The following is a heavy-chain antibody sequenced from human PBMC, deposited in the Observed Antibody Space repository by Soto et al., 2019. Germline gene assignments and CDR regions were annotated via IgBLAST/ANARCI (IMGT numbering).Heavy chain of an antibody. Sequence: GGSLRLSCTASGFTFGDYAMSWFRQAPGKGLEWVGFIRSKAYGGTTEYAASVKGRFTISRDDSKSIAYLQMNSLKTEDTAVYYCTRDRGLWFGELDGYDYYYMDVWGQGTTVTVSS. CDR1: GFTFGDYA. CDR2: IRSKAYGGTT. V-gene: IGHV3-49*03. J-gene: IGHJ6*03. D-gene: IGHD3-10*01. CDR3: TRDRGLWFGELDGYDYYYMDV.